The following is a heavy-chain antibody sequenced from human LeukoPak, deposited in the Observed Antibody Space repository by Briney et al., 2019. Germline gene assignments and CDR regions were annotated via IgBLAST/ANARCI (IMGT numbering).Heavy chain of an antibody. V-gene: IGHV1-2*02. J-gene: IGHJ6*02. CDR2: INPNSGGT. Sequence: ASVKVSCKASGYTFTSYGISWVRQAPGQGLEWMGWINPNSGGTNYAQKFQGRVTMTRDTSISTAYMELSRLRSDDTAVYYCARDPYDFWSGYRDMDVWGQGTTVTVSS. D-gene: IGHD3-3*01. CDR3: ARDPYDFWSGYRDMDV. CDR1: GYTFTSYG.